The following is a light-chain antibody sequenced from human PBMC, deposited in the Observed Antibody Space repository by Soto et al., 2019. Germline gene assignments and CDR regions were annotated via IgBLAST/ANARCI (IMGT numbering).Light chain of an antibody. CDR1: QSVSSY. Sequence: EILLTQSPATLSLSPGERATLSCRASQSVSSYLAWYQQKPGQAPRLLIYDASNRATGIPARFSGSGSGTDFTLTISSLEPEDFAVYYCQQRRNWSLTFGPGTKVDIK. J-gene: IGKJ3*01. CDR2: DAS. CDR3: QQRRNWSLT. V-gene: IGKV3-11*01.